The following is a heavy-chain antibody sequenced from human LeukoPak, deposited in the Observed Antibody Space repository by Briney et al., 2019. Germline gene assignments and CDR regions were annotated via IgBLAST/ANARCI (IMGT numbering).Heavy chain of an antibody. J-gene: IGHJ4*02. D-gene: IGHD3-22*01. V-gene: IGHV3-23*01. CDR3: AKGYYYAGSGYFFGDY. CDR1: GLTFSNYA. CDR2: ISGSGGST. Sequence: GGSLRLSCAASGLTFSNYAMSWVRPAPGKGLEWVSAISGSGGSTYYADSVTGRFSISRDNSKNTVFLQMSSLRAEDTAVYYCAKGYYYAGSGYFFGDYWGQGTLVTVSS.